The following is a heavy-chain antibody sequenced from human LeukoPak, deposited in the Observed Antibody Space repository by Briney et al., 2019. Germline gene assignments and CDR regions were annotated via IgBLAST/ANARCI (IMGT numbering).Heavy chain of an antibody. Sequence: GGSLRLSCAASGFTFNSYAVSWVRQAPGKGLEWVSAISGSGGSTYYADSVKGRFTISRDNSKNTLYLQMNSLRDEDTAVYYCARDGEMATNPYYFDYWGQGTLVTVSS. V-gene: IGHV3-23*01. J-gene: IGHJ4*02. CDR3: ARDGEMATNPYYFDY. CDR2: ISGSGGST. D-gene: IGHD5-24*01. CDR1: GFTFNSYA.